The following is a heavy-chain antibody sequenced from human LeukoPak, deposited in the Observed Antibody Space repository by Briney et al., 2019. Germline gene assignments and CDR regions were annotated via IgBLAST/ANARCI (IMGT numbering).Heavy chain of an antibody. Sequence: EASMKVPCKASGGTFSSYAISWGRPAPGQRVEGMGRIIPILGIANYAQKFQGRVTITADKSTSTAYMELSSLRSEDTAVYYCARELSTVPCWFDPWGQGTLVTVSS. CDR2: IIPILGIA. J-gene: IGHJ5*02. CDR1: GGTFSSYA. D-gene: IGHD2-2*01. V-gene: IGHV1-69*04. CDR3: ARELSTVPCWFDP.